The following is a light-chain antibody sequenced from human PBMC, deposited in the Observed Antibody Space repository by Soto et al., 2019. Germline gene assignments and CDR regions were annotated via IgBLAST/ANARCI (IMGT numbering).Light chain of an antibody. CDR3: QQRSNWPPET. CDR2: DAS. CDR1: QSVSSY. Sequence: EIVLTQSPATLSLSPGERATLSCRASQSVSSYLAWYQQKPGQAPRLLIYDASNRATGIPARFGGSGSGTDFTLTISSLEPEDFAVYYCQQRSNWPPETFGQGTKVEIK. J-gene: IGKJ1*01. V-gene: IGKV3-11*01.